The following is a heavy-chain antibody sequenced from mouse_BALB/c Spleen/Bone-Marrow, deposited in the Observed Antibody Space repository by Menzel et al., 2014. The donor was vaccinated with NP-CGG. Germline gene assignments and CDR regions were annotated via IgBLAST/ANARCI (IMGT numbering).Heavy chain of an antibody. CDR2: IYPGSGST. D-gene: IGHD2-2*01. CDR3: TIWFPFAY. V-gene: IGHV1S22*01. CDR1: GYTFTSYW. J-gene: IGHJ3*01. Sequence: LQQSGSELVRPGASVKLSCKASGYTFTSYWMHWVKHRPGQGLEWIGNIYPGSGSTNYDEKFKSKATLTVDTSSSTAYMQLSSLTSEDSAVYYCTIWFPFAYWGQGTLVTVSA.